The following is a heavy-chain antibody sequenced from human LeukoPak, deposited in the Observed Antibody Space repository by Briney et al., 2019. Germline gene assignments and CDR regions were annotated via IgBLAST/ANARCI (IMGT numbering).Heavy chain of an antibody. CDR2: VSAYNGNT. Sequence: ASVTVSCKASGYTFTSTGICWVRQAPGQGLEWMGWVSAYNGNTNYAQKFRGRVTITIDTSTNTASMELRSLRSDDTAVYFCARDAPRWRNAFDFWGQGTMVTVSS. V-gene: IGHV1-18*01. CDR3: ARDAPRWRNAFDF. J-gene: IGHJ3*01. CDR1: GYTFTSTG. D-gene: IGHD4-23*01.